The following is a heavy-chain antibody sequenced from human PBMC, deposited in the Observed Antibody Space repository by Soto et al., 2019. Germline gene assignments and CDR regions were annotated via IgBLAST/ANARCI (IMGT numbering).Heavy chain of an antibody. V-gene: IGHV1-69*13. D-gene: IGHD5-12*01. Sequence: SVKVSCKASGDTFSSYAISWVRQAPGQGLEWMGGIIPIFGTANYAQKFQGRVTITADESTSTAYMELSSLRSEDTAVYYCALVATITGYYGMDVWGQGTTVTVSS. J-gene: IGHJ6*02. CDR1: GDTFSSYA. CDR3: ALVATITGYYGMDV. CDR2: IIPIFGTA.